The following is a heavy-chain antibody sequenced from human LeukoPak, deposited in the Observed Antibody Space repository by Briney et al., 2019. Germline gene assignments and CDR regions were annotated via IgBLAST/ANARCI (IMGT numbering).Heavy chain of an antibody. CDR1: GCTFTGYY. CDR2: INPNSGGT. V-gene: IGHV1-2*02. D-gene: IGHD4-23*01. J-gene: IGHJ4*02. Sequence: ASVKVSCKASGCTFTGYYMHWVRQAPGQGLEWMGWINPNSGGTNYAQKFQGRVTMTRDTSISTAYMELSRLRSDDTAVYYCAALMTTVVHTFDYWGQGTLVTVSS. CDR3: AALMTTVVHTFDY.